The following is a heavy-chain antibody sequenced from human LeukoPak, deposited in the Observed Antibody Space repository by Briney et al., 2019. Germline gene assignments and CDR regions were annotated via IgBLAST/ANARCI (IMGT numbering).Heavy chain of an antibody. D-gene: IGHD6-6*01. J-gene: IGHJ4*02. CDR1: GFIFSSYS. CDR2: LGPTSSTI. Sequence: GGSLRLSCAASGFIFSSYSMNWVRQAPGKGLERVSYLGPTSSTISYADSVRGRFTISRDNAKNSLYLQMNSLRAEDTAIYYCAKWKYSNSGIDDYWGQGTLVTVSS. CDR3: AKWKYSNSGIDDY. V-gene: IGHV3-48*01.